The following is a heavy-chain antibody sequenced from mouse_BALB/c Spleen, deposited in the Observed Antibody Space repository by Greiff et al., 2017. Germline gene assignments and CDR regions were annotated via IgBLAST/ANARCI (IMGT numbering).Heavy chain of an antibody. J-gene: IGHJ4*01. CDR3: ARSTMITRGYYAMDY. CDR2: ISTYYGNT. D-gene: IGHD2-4*01. V-gene: IGHV1-67*01. Sequence: VQLQESGPELVRPGVSVKISCKGSGYTFTDYAMHWVKQSHAKSLEWIGVISTYYGNTNYNQKFKGKATMTVDKSSSTAYMELARLTSEDSAIYYCARSTMITRGYYAMDYWGQGTSVTVSS. CDR1: GYTFTDYA.